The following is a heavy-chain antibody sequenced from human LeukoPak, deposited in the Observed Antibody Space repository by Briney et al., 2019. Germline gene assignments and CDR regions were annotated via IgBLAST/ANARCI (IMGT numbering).Heavy chain of an antibody. CDR2: INHSGST. V-gene: IGHV4-34*01. J-gene: IGHJ4*02. D-gene: IGHD3-22*01. CDR3: ASQDSPFYDSSGYYRDY. CDR1: GGSFSGYY. Sequence: PSETLSLTCAVYGGSFSGYYWSWIRQPPGKGLEWIGEINHSGSTNYNPSLKSRVTISVDTSKNRFSLKLSSVTAADTAVYYCASQDSPFYDSSGYYRDYWGQGTLVTVSS.